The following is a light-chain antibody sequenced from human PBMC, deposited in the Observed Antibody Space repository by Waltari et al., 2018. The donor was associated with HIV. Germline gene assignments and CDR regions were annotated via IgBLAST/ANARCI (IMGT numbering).Light chain of an antibody. Sequence: QSALTQPASVSGSPGQSITISCTGTDTDVGTYNYVSWFQHHPGNAPKLIISEVSNRPSWVSHRFSGSKSGNTASLIISGLQAEDEASYYCTSYTTTNTWVFGGGTNLTVL. CDR1: DTDVGTYNY. V-gene: IGLV2-14*01. CDR2: EVS. J-gene: IGLJ3*02. CDR3: TSYTTTNTWV.